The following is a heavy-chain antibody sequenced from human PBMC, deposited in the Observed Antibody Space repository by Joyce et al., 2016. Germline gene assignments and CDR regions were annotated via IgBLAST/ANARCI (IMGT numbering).Heavy chain of an antibody. CDR3: ARAGRNTQFYFDY. D-gene: IGHD5-24*01. V-gene: IGHV1-18*04. J-gene: IGHJ4*02. CDR1: GYSFTRYG. Sequence: QVPLVQSGAEMKKPGASVKVSCTASGYSFTRYGISWVRQAPGQGPEWVAWISGYNGNTRFAQKLQGRITITTDTSANTAYMDLTSMRSDDTAVYYCARAGRNTQFYFDYWGQGTLVTVSS. CDR2: ISGYNGNT.